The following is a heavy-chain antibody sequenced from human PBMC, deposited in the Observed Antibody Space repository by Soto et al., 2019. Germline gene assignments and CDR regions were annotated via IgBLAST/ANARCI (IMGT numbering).Heavy chain of an antibody. V-gene: IGHV3-30*18. CDR1: GFTFSSYG. CDR2: ISYDGSNK. J-gene: IGHJ4*02. Sequence: PXGSLRLSCAASGFTFSSYGMHWVRQAPGKGLEWVAVISYDGSNKYYADSVKGRFTISRDNSKNTLYLQMNSLRAEDTAVYYCAKDLHDSSGYYYEYYFDYWGQGTLVTVSS. D-gene: IGHD3-22*01. CDR3: AKDLHDSSGYYYEYYFDY.